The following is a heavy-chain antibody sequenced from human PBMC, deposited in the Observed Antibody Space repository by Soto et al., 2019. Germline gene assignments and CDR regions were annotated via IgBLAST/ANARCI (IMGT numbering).Heavy chain of an antibody. J-gene: IGHJ3*02. Sequence: SETLSLTCTVSGGSISSYYWSWIRQPPGKGLEWIGYIYYSGSTNYNPSLKSRVTISVDTSKNQFSLKLSSVTAADTAVYYCAREGLYSGYALFAFDIWGQGTMVTVSS. CDR2: IYYSGST. CDR1: GGSISSYY. CDR3: AREGLYSGYALFAFDI. D-gene: IGHD5-12*01. V-gene: IGHV4-59*12.